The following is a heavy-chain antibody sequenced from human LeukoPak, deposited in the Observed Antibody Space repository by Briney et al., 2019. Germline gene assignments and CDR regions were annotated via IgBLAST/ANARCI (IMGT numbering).Heavy chain of an antibody. Sequence: GGSLRLSCAASGFTFSSYWMHWVRQAPGKGLVWVSRINSDGSSTSYADSVKGRFTIPRDNAKNTLYLQMNSLRAEDTAVYYCASGPGYYDSSGYYSYWGQGTLVTVSS. V-gene: IGHV3-74*01. CDR2: INSDGSST. CDR3: ASGPGYYDSSGYYSY. D-gene: IGHD3-22*01. J-gene: IGHJ4*02. CDR1: GFTFSSYW.